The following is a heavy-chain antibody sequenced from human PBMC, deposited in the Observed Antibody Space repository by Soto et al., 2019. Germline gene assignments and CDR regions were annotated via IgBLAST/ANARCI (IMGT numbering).Heavy chain of an antibody. CDR3: ARGALTTLAYYYGMDV. D-gene: IGHD4-4*01. J-gene: IGHJ6*02. CDR2: IIPIFGTT. V-gene: IGHV1-69*13. CDR1: GGTFSSYT. Sequence: SVKVSCKASGGTFSSYTMSWVRQAPGQGLEWMGGIIPIFGTTTYAHKFQGRVTITADESTSTVYMELSSLRGEDTAVYYCARGALTTLAYYYGMDVWGQGTTVTVSS.